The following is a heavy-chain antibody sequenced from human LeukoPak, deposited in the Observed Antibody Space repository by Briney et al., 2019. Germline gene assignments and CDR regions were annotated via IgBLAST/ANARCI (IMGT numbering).Heavy chain of an antibody. CDR3: VRETYYYDSTIVVVLGGY. J-gene: IGHJ4*02. V-gene: IGHV1-18*01. D-gene: IGHD3-22*01. CDR1: GYTFTSYG. Sequence: GASVKVSFKASGYTFTSYGISWVRQAPGQGLEWMGWISAYNGNTNYAQKLQGRVTMTTDTSTSTAYMELRSLRSDDTAVYYCVRETYYYDSTIVVVLGGYWGQGTLVTVSS. CDR2: ISAYNGNT.